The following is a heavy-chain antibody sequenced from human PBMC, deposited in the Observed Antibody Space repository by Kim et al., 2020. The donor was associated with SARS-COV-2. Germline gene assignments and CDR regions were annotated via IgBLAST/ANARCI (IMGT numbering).Heavy chain of an antibody. J-gene: IGHJ4*02. D-gene: IGHD2-15*01. V-gene: IGHV3-23*01. CDR1: GFTFSSYA. CDR3: AKDRPSAATYGVYDY. CDR2: ISDTGRST. Sequence: GGSLRLSCAASGFTFSSYAMSWVRQAPGMGLEWVSGISDTGRSTNYADSVQGRFTISRDNAKNTLYLQMNSLRAEDTAVYYCAKDRPSAATYGVYDYWGQGTLVTVSS.